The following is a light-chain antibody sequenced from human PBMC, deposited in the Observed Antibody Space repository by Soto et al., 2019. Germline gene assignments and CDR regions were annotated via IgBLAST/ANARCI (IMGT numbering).Light chain of an antibody. V-gene: IGLV2-14*03. J-gene: IGLJ1*01. CDR2: GVT. Sequence: LTQPTSVSGSPGQSITISCTGNHNDIGTYDYVSWYQQHPGRAPRLLIYGVTTRPSGISDRFSASKSGLTASLTISGLQPEDEADYYCSSFTSDRIYVFGPGTKVTVL. CDR1: HNDIGTYDY. CDR3: SSFTSDRIYV.